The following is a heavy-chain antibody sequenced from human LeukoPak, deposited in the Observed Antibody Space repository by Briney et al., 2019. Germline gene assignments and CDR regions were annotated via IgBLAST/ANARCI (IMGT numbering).Heavy chain of an antibody. CDR1: GFTFSSYG. J-gene: IGHJ4*02. CDR3: ARDHYYVPDY. V-gene: IGHV3-30*03. D-gene: IGHD3-10*02. CDR2: ISYDGSNK. Sequence: GGSLRLSCAASGFTFSSYGMHWVRQAPGKGLEWVAVISYDGSNKYYADSVKGRFTISRDNSKNTLDLQMNNLRAEDTAVYYCARDHYYVPDYWGQGTLVTVSS.